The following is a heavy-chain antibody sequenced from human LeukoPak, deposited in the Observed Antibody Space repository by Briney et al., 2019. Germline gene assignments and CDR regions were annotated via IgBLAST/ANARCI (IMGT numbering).Heavy chain of an antibody. CDR3: ARGATSDY. J-gene: IGHJ4*02. Sequence: GGSLRLSCAASGFTFSSYGMSWVRQAPGKGLEWVAAISGSGGSTYYADSVKGRFTISRDNAKNSLYLQMNSLRAEDTAIYYCARGATSDYWGQGTLVPVSS. CDR1: GFTFSSYG. CDR2: ISGSGGST. V-gene: IGHV3-23*01. D-gene: IGHD1-26*01.